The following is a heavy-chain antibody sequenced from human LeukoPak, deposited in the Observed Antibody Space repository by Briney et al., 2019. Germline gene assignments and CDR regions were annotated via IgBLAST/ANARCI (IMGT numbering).Heavy chain of an antibody. CDR3: ARHTIVATIPAIRDYYYYYMDV. D-gene: IGHD5-12*01. CDR1: GYSFTSYW. V-gene: IGHV5-51*01. CDR2: IYPGDSDT. Sequence: GESLKISCKGSGYSFTSYWIGWVRQMPGKGLEWMGIIYPGDSDTRYSPSFQGQVTISADKSISTAYLQWSSLKASDTAMYYCARHTIVATIPAIRDYYYYYMDVWGKGTTVTVSS. J-gene: IGHJ6*03.